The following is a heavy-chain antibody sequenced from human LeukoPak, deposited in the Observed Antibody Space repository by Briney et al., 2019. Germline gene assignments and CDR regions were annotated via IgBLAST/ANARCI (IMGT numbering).Heavy chain of an antibody. CDR2: TYYRSKWYN. Sequence: SQTLSLTCAISGDSVSSNSAAWNWIRQSPSRGLEWLGRTYYRSKWYNDYAVSVKSRITINPDTSKNQFSLQLNSVTPEDTAVYYCARVVNWELRWWNGLGAFDIWGQGTMVTVSS. J-gene: IGHJ3*02. CDR3: ARVVNWELRWWNGLGAFDI. CDR1: GDSVSSNSAA. D-gene: IGHD1-26*01. V-gene: IGHV6-1*01.